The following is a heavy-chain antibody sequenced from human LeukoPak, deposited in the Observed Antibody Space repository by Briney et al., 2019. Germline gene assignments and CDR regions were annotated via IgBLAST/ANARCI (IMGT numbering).Heavy chain of an antibody. V-gene: IGHV4-59*03. D-gene: IGHD3-16*01. Sequence: SETLSLTCTVPVGSISSYNWSWIRQPPGKGRGWIGYIYYSGNTNYNPSLKSRVTISVDTSMNQFSLKRRSAATADTPVYYFAALTTLGGVKGFDPWGQETLVTASS. J-gene: IGHJ5*02. CDR3: AALTTLGGVKGFDP. CDR1: VGSISSYN. CDR2: IYYSGNT.